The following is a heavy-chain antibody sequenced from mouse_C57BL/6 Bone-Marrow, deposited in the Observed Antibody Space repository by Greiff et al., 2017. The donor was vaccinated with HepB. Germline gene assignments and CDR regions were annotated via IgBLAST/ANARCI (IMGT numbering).Heavy chain of an antibody. J-gene: IGHJ2*01. CDR3: ARQGEGAPYY. V-gene: IGHV5-12*01. CDR1: GFTFSDYY. Sequence: EVKLQESGGGLVQPGGSLKLSCAASGFTFSDYYMYWVRQTPEKRLEWVAYISNGGGSTYYPDTVKGRFTISRDNAKNTLYLQMSRLKSEDTAMYYCARQGEGAPYYWGQGTTLTVSS. CDR2: ISNGGGST.